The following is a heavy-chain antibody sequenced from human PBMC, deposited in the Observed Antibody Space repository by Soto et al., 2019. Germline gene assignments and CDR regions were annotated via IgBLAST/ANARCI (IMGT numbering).Heavy chain of an antibody. V-gene: IGHV3-48*01. CDR1: GFTFGSYS. Sequence: EVQLVESGGGLVQPGGSLRLSCAASGFTFGSYSMNLVRQAPGKGLEWVSFILSSSGVIYYADSVKGRFTISRDNAKNSLYLQMNSLRAEDTAVYYCARDWRARLVATAMPYYMDVWGKGTTVTVSS. J-gene: IGHJ6*03. CDR2: ILSSSGVI. D-gene: IGHD2-21*02. CDR3: ARDWRARLVATAMPYYMDV.